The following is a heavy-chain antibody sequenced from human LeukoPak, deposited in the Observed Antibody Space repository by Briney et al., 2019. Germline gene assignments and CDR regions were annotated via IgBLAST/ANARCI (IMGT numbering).Heavy chain of an antibody. CDR1: GFTFSSYS. CDR2: ISISSSYI. D-gene: IGHD3-22*01. CDR3: ARGPQKNGHSSGYPGYFDY. J-gene: IGHJ4*02. V-gene: IGHV3-21*01. Sequence: GGSLRLSCAASGFTFSSYSINWVRQAPGKGLEWVSSISISSSYIYYADSVKGRFTISRDNAKNSLYLQMNSLRAEHTAVYYCARGPQKNGHSSGYPGYFDYWGQGTLVTVSS.